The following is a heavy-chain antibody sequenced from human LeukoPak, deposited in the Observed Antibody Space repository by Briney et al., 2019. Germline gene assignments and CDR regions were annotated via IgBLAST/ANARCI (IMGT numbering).Heavy chain of an antibody. CDR1: GGSFSGYY. CDR2: IYYSGST. Sequence: SETLSLTCAVYGGSFSGYYWSWIRQPPGKGLEWIGSIYYSGSTYYNPSLKSRATISVDTSKNQSSLKLSSVTAADTAVYYCAREGPDGSGSYYSLSGYFDLWGRGTLVTVSS. V-gene: IGHV4-34*11. D-gene: IGHD3-10*01. J-gene: IGHJ2*01. CDR3: AREGPDGSGSYYSLSGYFDL.